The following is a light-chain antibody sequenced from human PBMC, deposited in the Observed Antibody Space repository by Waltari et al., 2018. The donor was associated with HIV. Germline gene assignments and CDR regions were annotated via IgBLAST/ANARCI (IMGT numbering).Light chain of an antibody. CDR3: VSYTEKDTFLL. J-gene: IGLJ2*01. CDR2: DVT. CDR1: SNDIGTYNF. Sequence: QSALTQPPSASGSPGQSVAISCPGSSNDIGTYNFVSWYQPHPGKAPKLLIYDVTRRPPGIPDRFSGTKSGYTASLTVSDLQVEDEADYYCVSYTEKDTFLLFGGGTKLAV. V-gene: IGLV2-8*01.